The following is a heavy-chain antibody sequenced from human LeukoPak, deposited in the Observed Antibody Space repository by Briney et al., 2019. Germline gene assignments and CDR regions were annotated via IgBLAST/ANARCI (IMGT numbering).Heavy chain of an antibody. CDR1: GGSFSGYY. D-gene: IGHD5-24*01. V-gene: IGHV4-59*10. Sequence: SETLSLTCGVYGGSFSGYYWSWIRQPAGKGLEWIGRIYTSGSTNYNPSLKSRVTISVDTSKNQFSLKLSSVTAADTALYYCARMADASDAFDIWGQGTTVTVSS. CDR3: ARMADASDAFDI. J-gene: IGHJ3*02. CDR2: IYTSGST.